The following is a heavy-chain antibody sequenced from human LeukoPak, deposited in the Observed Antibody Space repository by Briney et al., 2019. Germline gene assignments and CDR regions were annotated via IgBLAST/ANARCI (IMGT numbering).Heavy chain of an antibody. J-gene: IGHJ4*02. Sequence: PSETLSLTCTVSGGSISSYYWSWFRQPPGKGLEWIGCIYYSGSTNYNPSLKSRVTISVDTSKNQFSLKLSSVTAADTAVYYCATAPWGYSSGWYFFDYWGQGTLVTVSS. V-gene: IGHV4-59*01. D-gene: IGHD6-19*01. CDR2: IYYSGST. CDR1: GGSISSYY. CDR3: ATAPWGYSSGWYFFDY.